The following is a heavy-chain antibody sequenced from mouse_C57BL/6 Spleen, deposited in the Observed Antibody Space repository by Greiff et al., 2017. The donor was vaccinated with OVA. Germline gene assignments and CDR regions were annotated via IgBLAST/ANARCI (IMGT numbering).Heavy chain of an antibody. V-gene: IGHV5-17*01. D-gene: IGHD3-3*01. CDR3: ARGGLGYWYFDV. Sequence: EVMLVESGGGLVKPGGSLKLSCAASGFTFSDYGMHWVRQAPEKGLELVAYISSGSSTIYYADTVKGRFTISRDNAKNTLFLQMTSLRSEDTAMYYCARGGLGYWYFDVWGTGTTVTVSS. CDR2: ISSGSSTI. J-gene: IGHJ1*03. CDR1: GFTFSDYG.